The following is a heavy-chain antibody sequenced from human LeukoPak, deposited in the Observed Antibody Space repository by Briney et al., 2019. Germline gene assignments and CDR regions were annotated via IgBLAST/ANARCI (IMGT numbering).Heavy chain of an antibody. J-gene: IGHJ5*02. CDR3: ARDLVVLRYFDWLSGSPFDP. D-gene: IGHD3-9*01. V-gene: IGHV1-2*02. Sequence: ASVKVSCKASGYTFTGYYMHWVRQAPGQGLEWMGWINPNSGGTNYAQKFQGRVTMTRDTSISTAYMELSRLRSDDTAVYYCARDLVVLRYFDWLSGSPFDPWGQGTLVTVSS. CDR2: INPNSGGT. CDR1: GYTFTGYY.